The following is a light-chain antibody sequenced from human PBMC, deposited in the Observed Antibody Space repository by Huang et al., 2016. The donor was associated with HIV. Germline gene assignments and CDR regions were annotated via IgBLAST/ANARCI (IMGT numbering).Light chain of an antibody. V-gene: IGKV2-28*01. CDR2: LGS. Sequence: DIVMTQSPLSLPVTPGEPASISCRSSQSLLHSNGYNYLDWYLQKPGQSPQLLICLGSNRASGVPDRFSGSGSGTDFTLKISRVEVEDVGVYYCMQALQTPRTFGQGTKVEIK. CDR3: MQALQTPRT. J-gene: IGKJ1*01. CDR1: QSLLHSNGYNY.